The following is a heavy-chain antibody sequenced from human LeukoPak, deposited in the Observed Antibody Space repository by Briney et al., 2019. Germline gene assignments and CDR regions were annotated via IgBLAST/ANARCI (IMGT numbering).Heavy chain of an antibody. CDR3: ARGGTYCSSTSCPRGLYYYYGMDV. V-gene: IGHV4-59*01. J-gene: IGHJ6*02. CDR1: GGSISSYY. CDR2: IYYSGST. Sequence: SETLSLTCTVSGGSISSYYWSCIRQPPGKGLEWIGYIYYSGSTNYSPSLKSRVTISVDTSKNQFSLKLSSVTAADTAVYYCARGGTYCSSTSCPRGLYYYYGMDVWGQGTTVTVSS. D-gene: IGHD2-2*01.